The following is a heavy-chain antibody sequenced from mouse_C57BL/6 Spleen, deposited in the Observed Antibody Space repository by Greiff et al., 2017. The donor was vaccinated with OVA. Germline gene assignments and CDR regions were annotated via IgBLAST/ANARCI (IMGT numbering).Heavy chain of an antibody. J-gene: IGHJ3*01. CDR1: GFTFSDYG. CDR3: ARGYYYGSSYQAWFAY. Sequence: EVHLVESGGGLVKPGGSLKLSCAASGFTFSDYGMHWVRQAPEKGLEWVAYISSGSSTIYYADTVKGRFTISRDNAKNTLFLQMTSLRSEDTAMYYCARGYYYGSSYQAWFAYWGQGTLVTVSA. V-gene: IGHV5-17*01. D-gene: IGHD1-1*01. CDR2: ISSGSSTI.